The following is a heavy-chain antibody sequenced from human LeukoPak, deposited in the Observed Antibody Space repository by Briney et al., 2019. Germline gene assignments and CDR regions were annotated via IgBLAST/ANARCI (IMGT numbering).Heavy chain of an antibody. Sequence: SETLSLTCTVSGGSIRSDHWSWIRQPPGKGLEWIAYISYSGDTNYNPSLNSRVTISLDTSKNQVSLKLTSVTAADTALYYCARLFAIGSSHSITYHFLDLWGRGTLVTVPS. CDR1: GGSIRSDH. CDR2: ISYSGDT. D-gene: IGHD1-26*01. CDR3: ARLFAIGSSHSITYHFLDL. J-gene: IGHJ2*01. V-gene: IGHV4-59*01.